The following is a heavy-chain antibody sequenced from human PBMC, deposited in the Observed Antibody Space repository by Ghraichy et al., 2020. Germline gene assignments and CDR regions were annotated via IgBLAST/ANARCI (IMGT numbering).Heavy chain of an antibody. J-gene: IGHJ4*02. CDR3: AREAHDYGSGSYYPLSLDY. D-gene: IGHD3-10*01. CDR2: INPSGGST. Sequence: ASVKVSCKASGYTFTSYYMHWVRQAPGQGLEWMGIINPSGGSTSYAQKFQGRVTMTRDTSTSTVYMELSSLRSEDTAVYYCAREAHDYGSGSYYPLSLDYWGQGTLVTVSS. V-gene: IGHV1-46*01. CDR1: GYTFTSYY.